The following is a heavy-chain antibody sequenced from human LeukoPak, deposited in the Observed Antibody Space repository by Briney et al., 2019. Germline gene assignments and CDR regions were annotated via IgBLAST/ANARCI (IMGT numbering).Heavy chain of an antibody. Sequence: SETLSLTCTVSGYSISSGYYWGWIRQLPGKGLEWIGSIYHSGSTYYNPSLKSRVTISLDTSRNQFSLNLDSVTAADTAVYYCAKSNSYGLVDIWGQGTMVTVSS. CDR2: IYHSGST. CDR3: AKSNSYGLVDI. D-gene: IGHD3-16*02. V-gene: IGHV4-38-2*02. J-gene: IGHJ3*02. CDR1: GYSISSGYY.